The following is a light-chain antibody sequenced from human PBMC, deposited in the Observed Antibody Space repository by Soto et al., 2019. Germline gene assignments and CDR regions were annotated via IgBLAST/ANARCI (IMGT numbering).Light chain of an antibody. CDR3: QQYNNWPYT. CDR1: QRVSTN. V-gene: IGKV3-15*01. Sequence: IVMTQSPATLPVSPGERATLSCRATQRVSTNLAWYQQKPGQAPRLLIYAASSRATGVPARFSGSGSGTEFTLTISSLQSDDFALYYCQQYNNWPYTFGQGTGLEVK. CDR2: AAS. J-gene: IGKJ2*01.